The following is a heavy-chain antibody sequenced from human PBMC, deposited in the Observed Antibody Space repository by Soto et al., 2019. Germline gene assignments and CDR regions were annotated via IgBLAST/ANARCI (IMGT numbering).Heavy chain of an antibody. V-gene: IGHV3-74*01. J-gene: IGHJ4*02. CDR2: INSDGSST. CDR1: GFTFSSYW. Sequence: PGASLRLSSAASGFTFSSYWMHWVRQAPVKGLVWVSRINSDGSSTSYADSVKGRFTISRDNAKNTLYLQMNSLRAEDTAVYYCARDQGYCSGGSCYAAGYWGQGT. D-gene: IGHD2-15*01. CDR3: ARDQGYCSGGSCYAAGY.